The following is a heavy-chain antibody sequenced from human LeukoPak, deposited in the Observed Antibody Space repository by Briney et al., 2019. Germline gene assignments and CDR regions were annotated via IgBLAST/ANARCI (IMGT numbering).Heavy chain of an antibody. CDR2: IYWDDDK. CDR3: AHRPPYCSGGSCGAFDI. CDR1: GFSLSTSGVG. Sequence: SGPTLVTPTQTLTLTCTFSGFSLSTSGVGVGWIRQPPGKALGWLALIYWDDDKRYSPSLKSRLTITKDTSKNQVVLIMTNMDPVDTATYHCAHRPPYCSGGSCGAFDIWGQGTMVTVSS. J-gene: IGHJ3*02. D-gene: IGHD2-15*01. V-gene: IGHV2-5*02.